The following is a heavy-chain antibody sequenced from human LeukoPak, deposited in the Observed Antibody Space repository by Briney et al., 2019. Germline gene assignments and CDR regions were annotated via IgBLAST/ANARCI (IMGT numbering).Heavy chain of an antibody. V-gene: IGHV3-7*01. CDR1: GFTFSSYG. D-gene: IGHD3-22*01. CDR2: IKPDGSED. CDR3: TRGDSASKIDY. J-gene: IGHJ4*02. Sequence: PGGSLRLSCAASGFTFSSYGMHWVRQAPGKGLEWVAYIKPDGSEDYYVDSVKGRFTISRDNAESSLYLQMNSLRVEDTAVYYCTRGDSASKIDYWGQGTLVTVSS.